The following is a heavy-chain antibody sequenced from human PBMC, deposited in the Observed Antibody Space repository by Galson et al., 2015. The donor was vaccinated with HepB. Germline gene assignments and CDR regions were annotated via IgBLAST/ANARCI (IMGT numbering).Heavy chain of an antibody. J-gene: IGHJ4*02. V-gene: IGHV4-34*01. Sequence: SETLSLTCGVYGASFSGYYWNWIRQTPSKGLEWIGEINHSGNTIYNPSLQSRVTISVDTSKKQFSLKLTSVTAADTAVYYCARGGNFWSGPGDYWGQGTLVTVSS. D-gene: IGHD3-3*01. CDR3: ARGGNFWSGPGDY. CDR2: INHSGNT. CDR1: GASFSGYY.